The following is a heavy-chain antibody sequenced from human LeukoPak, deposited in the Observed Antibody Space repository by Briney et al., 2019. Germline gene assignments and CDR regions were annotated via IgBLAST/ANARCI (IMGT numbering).Heavy chain of an antibody. CDR2: MNPNSGNT. CDR1: GYTFTSYD. J-gene: IGHJ4*02. D-gene: IGHD2-15*01. CDR3: ARGPPIVVVVAATQVLDY. V-gene: IGHV1-8*03. Sequence: ASVKVSCKASGYTFTSYDINWVRQATGQGLEWMGWMNPNSGNTGYAQKFQGGVTITRNTSISTAYMELSSLRSEDTAVYYCARGPPIVVVVAATQVLDYWGQGTLVTVSS.